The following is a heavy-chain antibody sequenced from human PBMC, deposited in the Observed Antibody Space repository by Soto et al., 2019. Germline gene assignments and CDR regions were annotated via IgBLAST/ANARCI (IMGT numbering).Heavy chain of an antibody. V-gene: IGHV2-5*01. J-gene: IGHJ4*02. CDR3: AHRYGGNYYRWYFDS. CDR2: ISWKDEK. Sequence: QITLKESGPTLVKPTQTLTVTCTFSGFSLRTSGAGVGWIRQSPGKAPEWLALISWKDEKRYNPGLKSRLTITKDTSKNQVFLTMTDLDPVDTATYFCAHRYGGNYYRWYFDSWGQGTLVTVSS. CDR1: GFSLRTSGAG. D-gene: IGHD1-26*01.